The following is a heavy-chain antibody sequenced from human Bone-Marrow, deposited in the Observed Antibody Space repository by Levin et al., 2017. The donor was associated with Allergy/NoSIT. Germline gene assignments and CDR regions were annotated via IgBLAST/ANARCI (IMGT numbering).Heavy chain of an antibody. CDR3: ARDHSDKYCSSTSCYVPLDY. V-gene: IGHV1-18*01. D-gene: IGHD2-2*01. Sequence: ASVKVSCKASGYTFTSYGISWVRQAPGQGLEWMGWISAYNGNTNYAQKLQGRVTMTTDTSTSTAYMELRSLRSDDTAVYYCARDHSDKYCSSTSCYVPLDYWGQGTLVTVSS. CDR2: ISAYNGNT. J-gene: IGHJ4*02. CDR1: GYTFTSYG.